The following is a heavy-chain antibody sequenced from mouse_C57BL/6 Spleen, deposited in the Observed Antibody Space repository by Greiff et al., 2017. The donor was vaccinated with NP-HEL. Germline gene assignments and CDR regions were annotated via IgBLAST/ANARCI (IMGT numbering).Heavy chain of an antibody. D-gene: IGHD1-1*01. J-gene: IGHJ4*01. V-gene: IGHV1-80*01. CDR2: IYPGDGDT. CDR1: GYAFSSYW. Sequence: QVQLQQSGAELVKPGASVKISCKAPGYAFSSYWMNWVKQRPGKGLEWIGQIYPGDGDTNYNGKFKGKATLTADKSSSTAYMQLSSLTSEDSAVYFCARDYYGSSSYYAMDYWGQGTSVTVSS. CDR3: ARDYYGSSSYYAMDY.